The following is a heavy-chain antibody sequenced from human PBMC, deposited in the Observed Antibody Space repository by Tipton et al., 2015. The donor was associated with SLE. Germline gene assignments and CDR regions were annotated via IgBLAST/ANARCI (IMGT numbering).Heavy chain of an antibody. CDR1: GYSISSGYY. CDR2: IYHSGST. CDR3: ARDYSPEAYFDY. J-gene: IGHJ4*02. V-gene: IGHV4-38-2*02. D-gene: IGHD6-13*01. Sequence: TLSLTCTVSGYSISSGYYWGWIRQSPGKGLEWIGSIYHSGSTYYNPSLKSRVTLSVDTSKNQFSLKLSSVTAADTAVYYCARDYSPEAYFDYWGQGTLVTVSS.